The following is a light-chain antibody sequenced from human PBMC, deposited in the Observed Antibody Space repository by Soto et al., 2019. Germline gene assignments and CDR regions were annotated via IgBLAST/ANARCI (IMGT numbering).Light chain of an antibody. CDR1: SRDVGAYSS. CDR2: EVT. V-gene: IGLV2-8*01. CDR3: NANAGSNNYV. J-gene: IGLJ1*01. Sequence: QSVLTQPPSASGSPGQSVTVSCAGTSRDVGAYSSVAWYQQHPGKAPKLIIYEVTKRPSGVPDRFSGARSGNTAFLTVSGLQADDEDDYYCNANAGSNNYVFGTGTKVTVL.